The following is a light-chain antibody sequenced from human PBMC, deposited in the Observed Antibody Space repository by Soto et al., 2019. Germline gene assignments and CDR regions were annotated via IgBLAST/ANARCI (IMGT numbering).Light chain of an antibody. CDR1: SSDVGGYDS. CDR3: NSYTSSSTLDVV. CDR2: DVS. V-gene: IGLV2-14*01. Sequence: QSALTQPASVSGSPGQSITISCTGTSSDVGGYDSVSWYQQHPGKAPKLMIYDVSNRASGVSNRFSGCKSGNTASLTISGRQAEDEADYYCNSYTSSSTLDVVFGGGTKLTVL. J-gene: IGLJ2*01.